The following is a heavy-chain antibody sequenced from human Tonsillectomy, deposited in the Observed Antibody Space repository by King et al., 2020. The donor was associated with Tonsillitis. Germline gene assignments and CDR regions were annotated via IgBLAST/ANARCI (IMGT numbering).Heavy chain of an antibody. V-gene: IGHV3-66*01. CDR3: ARAPVDTAPSY. CDR2: IFGGGTT. Sequence: VQLVKSWGGLVQPGGSLRLSCAASGFTASSSYMSWVRQAPGKGLEWVSVIFGGGTTYYGDSVKGRFTISRANAKNTLYLQMNSLRAEDTAVYYCARAPVDTAPSYWGQGTLVTVSS. J-gene: IGHJ4*02. CDR1: GFTASSSY. D-gene: IGHD5-18*01.